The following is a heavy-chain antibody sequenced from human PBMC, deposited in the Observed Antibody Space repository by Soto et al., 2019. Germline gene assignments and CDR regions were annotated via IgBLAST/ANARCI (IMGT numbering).Heavy chain of an antibody. CDR3: ERGPKYYYDSSGKKYFDY. CDR2: INHSGST. J-gene: IGHJ4*02. CDR1: GGSFSGYY. Sequence: SETLSLTCAVYGGSFSGYYWSWIRQPPGKGLEWIGEINHSGSTNYNPSLKSRVTISVDTSKNQFSLKLSSVTAADTAVYYCERGPKYYYDSSGKKYFDYWGQGTLVTVSS. V-gene: IGHV4-34*01. D-gene: IGHD3-22*01.